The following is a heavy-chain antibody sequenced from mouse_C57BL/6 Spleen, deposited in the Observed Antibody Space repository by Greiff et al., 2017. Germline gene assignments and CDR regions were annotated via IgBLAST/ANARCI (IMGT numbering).Heavy chain of an antibody. CDR1: GYTFTDYN. CDR3: ARALLPLFDY. V-gene: IGHV1-22*01. CDR2: INPNNGGT. D-gene: IGHD5-5*01. Sequence: EVQLQQSGPELVKPGAPVKMSCKASGYTFTDYNMHWVKQSHGKSLEWIGYINPNNGGTSYNQKFKGKATLTVNKSSSTAYMELRSLTSEDSAVYYCARALLPLFDYWGQGTTLTVSS. J-gene: IGHJ2*01.